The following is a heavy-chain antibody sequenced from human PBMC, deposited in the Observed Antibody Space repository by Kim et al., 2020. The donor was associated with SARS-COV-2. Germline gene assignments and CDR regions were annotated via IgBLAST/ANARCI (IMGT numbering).Heavy chain of an antibody. CDR1: GFTFSSYG. V-gene: IGHV3-33*01. CDR2: IWYDGSNK. CDR3: ARGEGDSSGYYYGEDYYYGMDV. D-gene: IGHD3-22*01. J-gene: IGHJ6*02. Sequence: GGSLRLSCAASGFTFSSYGMHWVRQAPGKGLEWVAVIWYDGSNKYYADSVKGRFTISRDNSKNTLYLQMNSLRAEDTAVYYCARGEGDSSGYYYGEDYYYGMDVWGQGTTVTVSS.